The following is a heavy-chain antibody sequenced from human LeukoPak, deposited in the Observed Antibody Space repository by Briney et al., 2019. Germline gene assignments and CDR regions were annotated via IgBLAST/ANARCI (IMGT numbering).Heavy chain of an antibody. CDR2: FYYSGGT. CDR3: ARQYSGYDPLDY. CDR1: GGSISSGDYY. Sequence: SETLSLTCTVSGGSISSGDYYWSWIRQPPGKGLEWIGYFYYSGGTYYNPSLKSRVTISVDTSKNQFSLKLSSVTAADTAVYYCARQYSGYDPLDYWGQGTLVTVSS. V-gene: IGHV4-30-4*01. J-gene: IGHJ4*02. D-gene: IGHD5-12*01.